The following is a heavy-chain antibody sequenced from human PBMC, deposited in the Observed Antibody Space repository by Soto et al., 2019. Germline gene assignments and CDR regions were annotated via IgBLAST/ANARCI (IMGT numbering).Heavy chain of an antibody. J-gene: IGHJ5*02. D-gene: IGHD3-10*01. CDR1: GYTLNELS. Sequence: ASLKVSCKVSGYTLNELSMHWVRKAPGKGLEWMGGFDPEDGETIYAQKFQGRVTMTEDTSTDTAYMELSSLRSEDTAVYYCATDRLNYYGSGSYDNWFDPWGQGTLVTVSS. CDR2: FDPEDGET. CDR3: ATDRLNYYGSGSYDNWFDP. V-gene: IGHV1-24*01.